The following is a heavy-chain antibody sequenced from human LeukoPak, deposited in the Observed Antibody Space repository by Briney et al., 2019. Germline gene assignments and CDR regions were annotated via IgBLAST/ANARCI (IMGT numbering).Heavy chain of an antibody. CDR1: GGTFSSYA. V-gene: IGHV1-18*01. CDR2: ISVYNGNT. J-gene: IGHJ4*02. Sequence: ASVKVSCKASGGTFSSYAISWVRQAPGQGLEWMGWISVYNGNTNYAQNLQGRVTMTTNTSTSTAYMELRSLRSDDTAAYYCARAFCSSTSCYADYWGQGTLVTVSS. D-gene: IGHD2-2*01. CDR3: ARAFCSSTSCYADY.